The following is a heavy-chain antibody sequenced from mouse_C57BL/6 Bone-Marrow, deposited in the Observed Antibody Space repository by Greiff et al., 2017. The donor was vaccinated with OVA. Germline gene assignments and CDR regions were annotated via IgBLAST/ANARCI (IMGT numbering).Heavy chain of an antibody. CDR2: ISDGGSYT. CDR1: GFTFSSYA. J-gene: IGHJ3*01. CDR3: ARDRNTTVAPFAY. Sequence: EVKVVESGGGLVKPGGSLKLSCAASGFTFSSYAMSWVRQTPEKRLEWVATISDGGSYTYYPDNVKGRFTISRDNAKNNLYLQMSHLKSEDTAMYYCARDRNTTVAPFAYWGQGTLVTVSA. D-gene: IGHD1-1*01. V-gene: IGHV5-4*01.